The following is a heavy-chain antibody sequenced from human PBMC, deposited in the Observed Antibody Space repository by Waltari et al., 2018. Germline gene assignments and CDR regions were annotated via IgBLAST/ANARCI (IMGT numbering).Heavy chain of an antibody. J-gene: IGHJ4*02. CDR1: GFTFSNPW. D-gene: IGHD3-10*01. Sequence: EVQLVESGGGLVQPGGSLRLSCAASGFTFSNPWMHWVRQAPGKGLVWVSCTTFDGSTATYADSVKGRFTISRDNAENIVYLQMNSLRVEDTAVYYCARNPDSGRLDSWGQGVLVTVSS. CDR2: TTFDGSTA. CDR3: ARNPDSGRLDS. V-gene: IGHV3-74*01.